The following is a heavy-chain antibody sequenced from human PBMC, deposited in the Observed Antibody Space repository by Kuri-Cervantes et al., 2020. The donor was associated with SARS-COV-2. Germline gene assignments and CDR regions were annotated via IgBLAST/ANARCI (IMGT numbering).Heavy chain of an antibody. D-gene: IGHD2-21*02. CDR3: AHNYDKVVVTAAPSDAFDI. CDR2: IFSNDEK. Sequence: SGPTLVKPTETLTLTCTVSGFSLSNARMGVGWIRQPPGKALEWLAHIFSNDEKSYSTSLKSRLTISKDTSKSQVVLTMTNMDPVDTATYYCAHNYDKVVVTAAPSDAFDIWGQGTMVTVSS. CDR1: GFSLSNARMG. V-gene: IGHV2-26*01. J-gene: IGHJ3*02.